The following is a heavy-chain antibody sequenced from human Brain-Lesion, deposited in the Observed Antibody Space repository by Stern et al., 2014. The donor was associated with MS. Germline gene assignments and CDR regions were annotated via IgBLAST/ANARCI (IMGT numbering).Heavy chain of an antibody. D-gene: IGHD6-13*01. CDR3: ARFPASRPHVFDS. CDR1: GGSISSSNW. J-gene: IGHJ4*02. Sequence: KESGPGLVKPSGTLSLTCAVSGGSISSSNWWSWVRQSPGKGLEWIGESDHSGSTIYNPSLKSRVTVSVDKSKNRLSLNLGSVPAADTAVYFCARFPASRPHVFDSWGQGTLVTVSS. V-gene: IGHV4-4*02. CDR2: SDHSGST.